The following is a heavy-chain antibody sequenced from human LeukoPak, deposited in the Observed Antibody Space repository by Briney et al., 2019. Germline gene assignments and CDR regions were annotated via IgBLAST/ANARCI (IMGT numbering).Heavy chain of an antibody. V-gene: IGHV1-2*02. D-gene: IGHD2-15*01. CDR2: INPNSGGT. CDR3: AREETGCSGGSCYSAFDI. J-gene: IGHJ3*02. CDR1: GYTFTGYY. Sequence: ASVRVSCKASGYTFTGYYMHWVRQAPGQGLEWMGWINPNSGGTNYAQKFQGRVTMTRDTSISTAYMELSSLRSEDTAVYYCAREETGCSGGSCYSAFDIWGQGTMVTVSS.